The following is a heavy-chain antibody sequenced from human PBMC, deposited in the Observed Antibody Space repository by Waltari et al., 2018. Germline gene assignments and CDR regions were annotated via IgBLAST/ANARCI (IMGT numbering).Heavy chain of an antibody. J-gene: IGHJ4*02. D-gene: IGHD6-13*01. Sequence: QVQLVQSGAEVKKPGASVKVSCKASGYTFTSYYLHWVRQAPGQGLEWMGIFNPSDGSISYAQKFQGRGTVTRDTSTSTVYMELSSLRFEDTAVYYCARAIAAAGTHTPIFDYWGQGTLVTVSS. CDR2: FNPSDGSI. CDR1: GYTFTSYY. CDR3: ARAIAAAGTHTPIFDY. V-gene: IGHV1-46*01.